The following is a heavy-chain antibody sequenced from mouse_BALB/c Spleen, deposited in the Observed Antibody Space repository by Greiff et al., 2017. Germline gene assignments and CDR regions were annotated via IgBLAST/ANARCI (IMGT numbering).Heavy chain of an antibody. J-gene: IGHJ2*01. D-gene: IGHD4-1*01. Sequence: EVQLQQSGTVLARPGASVKMSCKASGYSFTSYWMHWVKQRPGQGLEWIGAIYPGNSDTSYNQKFKGKAKLTAVTSASTAYMELSSLTNEDSAVYYCTRRTGPGFDYWGQGTTLTVSS. CDR1: GYSFTSYW. CDR2: IYPGNSDT. CDR3: TRRTGPGFDY. V-gene: IGHV1-5*01.